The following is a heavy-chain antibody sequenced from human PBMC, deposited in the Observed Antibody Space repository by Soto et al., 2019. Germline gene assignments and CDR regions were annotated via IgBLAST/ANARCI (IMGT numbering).Heavy chain of an antibody. CDR3: ARVLDVKQWLVRDYFDD. V-gene: IGHV3-11*01. J-gene: IGHJ4*02. D-gene: IGHD6-19*01. CDR1: GFTFSDYY. Sequence: GGSLRLSCAASGFTFSDYYMSWIRQAPGKGLEWVSCISSSGSTIYYADSVKGRFTISRDNAKNSLYLQMNSLRAEDTAVYYCARVLDVKQWLVRDYFDDWGQGTLVTVSS. CDR2: ISSSGSTI.